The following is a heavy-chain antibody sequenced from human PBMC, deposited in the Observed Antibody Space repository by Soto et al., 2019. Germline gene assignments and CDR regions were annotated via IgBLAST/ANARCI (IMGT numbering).Heavy chain of an antibody. CDR3: VAAVIPYYFDY. V-gene: IGHV3-11*05. CDR2: ISSSSSYT. D-gene: IGHD2-15*01. CDR1: GFTFSDYY. J-gene: IGHJ4*02. Sequence: QVQLVESGGGLVKPGGSLRLSCAASGFTFSDYYMSWIRQAPGKGLEWVSYISSSSSYTNYADSVKGRFTISRDNAKNSLYLQMNSLRAEDTAVYYCVAAVIPYYFDYWGQGTLVTVSS.